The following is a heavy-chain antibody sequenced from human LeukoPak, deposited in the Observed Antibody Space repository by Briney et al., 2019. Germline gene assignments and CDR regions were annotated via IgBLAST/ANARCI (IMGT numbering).Heavy chain of an antibody. J-gene: IGHJ3*02. CDR1: GFTFSSYG. Sequence: PGGSLRLSCAASGFTFSSYGMHWVRQAPGKGLEWVSAISGSGGSTYYADSMKGRFTISRDNSKNVLYLQMNSLRAEDTAVYFCARDPNGDYIGTFDMWGRGTMVSVSS. D-gene: IGHD4-17*01. CDR2: ISGSGGST. V-gene: IGHV3-23*01. CDR3: ARDPNGDYIGTFDM.